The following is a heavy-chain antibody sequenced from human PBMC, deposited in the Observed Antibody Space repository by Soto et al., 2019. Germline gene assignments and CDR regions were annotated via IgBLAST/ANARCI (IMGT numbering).Heavy chain of an antibody. D-gene: IGHD6-13*01. J-gene: IGHJ4*02. Sequence: SETLSLTCTVSGGSISSSSYYWSWIRQPPGKGLEWIGYIYYSGSTNYNPSLKSRVTISVDTSKNQFSLKLSSVTAADTAVYYCARASIAAAGIFEYWGQGTLVTVSS. CDR1: GGSISSSSYY. CDR2: IYYSGST. CDR3: ARASIAAAGIFEY. V-gene: IGHV4-61*01.